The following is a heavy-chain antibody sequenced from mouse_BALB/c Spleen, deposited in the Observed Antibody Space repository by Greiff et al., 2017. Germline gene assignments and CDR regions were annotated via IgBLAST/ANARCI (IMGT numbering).Heavy chain of an antibody. CDR1: GYTFSSYW. CDR3: AREKGYGSSYGEDY. J-gene: IGHJ2*01. Sequence: QVQLKESGAELMKPGASVKISCKATGYTFSSYWIEWVKQRPGHGLEWIGEILPGSGSTNYNEKFKGKATFTADTSSNTAYMQLSSLTSEDSAVYYCAREKGYGSSYGEDYWGQGTTLTVSS. D-gene: IGHD1-1*01. CDR2: ILPGSGST. V-gene: IGHV1-9*01.